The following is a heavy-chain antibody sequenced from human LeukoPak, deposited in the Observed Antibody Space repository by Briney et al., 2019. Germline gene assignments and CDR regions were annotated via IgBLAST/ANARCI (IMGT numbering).Heavy chain of an antibody. V-gene: IGHV3-20*04. J-gene: IGHJ3*02. CDR1: GFTFDDYG. CDR3: ARGGKYYDSSGYAFDI. Sequence: GGSLRLSCAASGFTFDDYGMSWVRQAPGKGLEWVSGINWNGGSTGYADSVKGRFTISRDNAKNSLYLQMNSLRAEDTAVYYCARGGKYYDSSGYAFDIWGQGTMVTVSS. CDR2: INWNGGST. D-gene: IGHD3-22*01.